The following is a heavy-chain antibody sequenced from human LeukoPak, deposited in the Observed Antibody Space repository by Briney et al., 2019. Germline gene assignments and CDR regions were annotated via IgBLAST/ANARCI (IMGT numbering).Heavy chain of an antibody. CDR1: GFTFSSYW. Sequence: PGGSLRLSCAASGFTFSSYWMSWVRQAPGKGLEWVANIKKDGSEKYYVDSVKGRFTISRDNAKTSLYLQMNSLRAEDTAVYYCARDRGFVGRWLQLLDYWGQGTLVTVSS. D-gene: IGHD5-24*01. J-gene: IGHJ4*02. V-gene: IGHV3-7*01. CDR3: ARDRGFVGRWLQLLDY. CDR2: IKKDGSEK.